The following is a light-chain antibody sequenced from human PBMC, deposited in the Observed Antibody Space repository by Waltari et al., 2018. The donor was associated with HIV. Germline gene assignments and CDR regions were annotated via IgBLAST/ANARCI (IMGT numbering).Light chain of an antibody. V-gene: IGKV3-15*01. CDR3: QQYNNWLET. Sequence: EIVMTQSPATLSVSPGERATLSCRASRSISSNLAWYQQKPGQAPRLLIYGASTRATGIPARFSGSGSGTEFTLTISSLQSEDFAVYYCQQYNNWLETFGPGTKVDIK. CDR2: GAS. CDR1: RSISSN. J-gene: IGKJ3*01.